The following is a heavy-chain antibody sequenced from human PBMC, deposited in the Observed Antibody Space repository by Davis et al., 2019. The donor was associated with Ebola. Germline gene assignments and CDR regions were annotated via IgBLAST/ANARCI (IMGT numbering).Heavy chain of an antibody. CDR3: ARGSMGLRLGELDY. Sequence: MPSETLSLTCTVSGGYISSYYWSWIRQPPGKGLEWIGYIYYSGSTYYNPSLKSRVTISVDTSKNQFSLKLSSVTAADTAVYYCARGSMGLRLGELDYWGQGTLVTVSS. CDR1: GGYISSYY. J-gene: IGHJ4*02. D-gene: IGHD3-16*01. CDR2: IYYSGST. V-gene: IGHV4-59*12.